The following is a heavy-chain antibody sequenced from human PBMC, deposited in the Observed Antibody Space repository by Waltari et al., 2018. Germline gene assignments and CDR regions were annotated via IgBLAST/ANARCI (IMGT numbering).Heavy chain of an antibody. CDR1: GSTFRSYA. CDR2: FDPEDGET. D-gene: IGHD1-26*01. V-gene: IGHV1-24*01. Sequence: QVQLVQSGAEVKKPGSSVKVSCKAAGSTFRSYAVRWVRQAPGKGLEWMGGFDPEDGETIYAQKFQGRVTMTEDTSTDTAYMELSSLRSEDTAVYYCATGFSGSYYWGGFDYWGQGTLVTVSS. CDR3: ATGFSGSYYWGGFDY. J-gene: IGHJ4*02.